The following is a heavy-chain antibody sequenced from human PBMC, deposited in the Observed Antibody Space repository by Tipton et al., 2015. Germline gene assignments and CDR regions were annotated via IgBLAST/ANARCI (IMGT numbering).Heavy chain of an antibody. Sequence: SLRLSCVASGFTFDTFAMGWVRQTPGKGLEWVSSLSADTYEADYADSVKGRFHISRDNFNNTVFLEMTSLRVDDTAIYYCVQDRNESHRDSRGYWEECFHHWGQGTPVTVSS. D-gene: IGHD1-1*01. CDR3: VQDRNESHRDSRGYWEECFHH. CDR2: LSADTYEA. V-gene: IGHV3-23*01. J-gene: IGHJ1*01. CDR1: GFTFDTFA.